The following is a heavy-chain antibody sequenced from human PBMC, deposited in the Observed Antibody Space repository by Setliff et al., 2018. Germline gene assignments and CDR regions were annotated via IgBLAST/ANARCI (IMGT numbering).Heavy chain of an antibody. J-gene: IGHJ5*02. D-gene: IGHD6-19*01. CDR2: IYYSGST. CDR3: ARQTVAGTTRPVWFYP. CDR1: GGSISRGDYY. V-gene: IGHV4-30-4*08. Sequence: LSLTCTVSGGSISRGDYYWSWIRQHPGKGLEWIGYIYYSGSTYYNPSLKSRVTISVDTSKNRFSLKLSSVTATDAAVYYCARQTVAGTTRPVWFYPWGQGTLVTVSS.